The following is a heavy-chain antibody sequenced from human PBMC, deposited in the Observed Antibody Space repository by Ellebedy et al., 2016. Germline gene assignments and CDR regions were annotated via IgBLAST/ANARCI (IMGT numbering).Heavy chain of an antibody. V-gene: IGHV1-3*01. CDR2: INAGNGNT. J-gene: IGHJ4*02. CDR1: GYTFTSYA. CDR3: ARTLTYHYDSSDYYPFDY. Sequence: ASVKVSCKASGYTFTSYAMHWVRQAPGQRLEWMGWINAGNGNTKYSPKFQGRVPITRDTSASTAYMELSSLKSEDTAVYYCARTLTYHYDSSDYYPFDYWGQGTLVTVSS. D-gene: IGHD3-22*01.